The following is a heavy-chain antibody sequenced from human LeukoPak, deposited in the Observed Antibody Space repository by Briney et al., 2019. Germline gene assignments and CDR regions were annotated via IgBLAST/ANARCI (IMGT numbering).Heavy chain of an antibody. CDR2: IIPIFGTA. V-gene: IGHV1-69*05. J-gene: IGHJ6*03. CDR1: GGTFSSYA. Sequence: SVKVSCKASGGTFSSYAISWVRQAPGQGLEWMGGIIPIFGTANYAQKFQGRVTITTDESTSTAYMELSSLRSEDTAVYCCARNQNDYSNTNYYYYMDVWGKGTTVTVSS. D-gene: IGHD4-11*01. CDR3: ARNQNDYSNTNYYYYMDV.